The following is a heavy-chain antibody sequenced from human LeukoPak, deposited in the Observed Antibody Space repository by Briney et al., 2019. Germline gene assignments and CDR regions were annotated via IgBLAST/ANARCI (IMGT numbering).Heavy chain of an antibody. D-gene: IGHD2-2*01. CDR3: ARGAGYCSSSSCHLWSDY. CDR1: GFTFSSHW. J-gene: IGHJ4*02. CDR2: TDSAGTFT. V-gene: IGHV3-74*01. Sequence: GGSLRLSCAASGFTFSSHWMHWVRQGPGKGLVWVSTTDSAGTFTPYADSVKGRFTISRDNAKNELYLQMNSLRAEDTAVYYCARGAGYCSSSSCHLWSDYWGQGTLVTVSS.